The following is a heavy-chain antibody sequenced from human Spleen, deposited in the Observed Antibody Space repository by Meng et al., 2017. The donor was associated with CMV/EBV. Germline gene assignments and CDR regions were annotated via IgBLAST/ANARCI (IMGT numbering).Heavy chain of an antibody. Sequence: VARVGYGRGLGQPGGSLGLPFAASGFTVSSNYMSWVRQAPGKGLDWVSVIYSGGSTYYADSVKGRFTISRDNSKNTLYLQMNSLRVEDTAVYYCTRGGYYDAFDPWGQGTLVTVSS. V-gene: IGHV3-66*01. D-gene: IGHD3-22*01. J-gene: IGHJ5*02. CDR2: IYSGGST. CDR1: GFTVSSNY. CDR3: TRGGYYDAFDP.